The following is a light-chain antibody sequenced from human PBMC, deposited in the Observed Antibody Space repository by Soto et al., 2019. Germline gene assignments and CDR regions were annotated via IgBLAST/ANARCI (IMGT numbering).Light chain of an antibody. Sequence: DIQMTQYPSSLSASVGDRVTITCRASQGISNYLAWYQQKPGKVPKLLIYAASTLQSGVPSRFSGSGFGTDFTLTISSLQPEDSAVYYCQQRSNWPPWTFGQGTKVDVK. V-gene: IGKV1-27*01. CDR1: QGISNY. CDR3: QQRSNWPPWT. CDR2: AAS. J-gene: IGKJ1*01.